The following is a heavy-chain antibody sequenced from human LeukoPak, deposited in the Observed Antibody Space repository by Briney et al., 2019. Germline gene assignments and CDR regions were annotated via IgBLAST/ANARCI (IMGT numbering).Heavy chain of an antibody. CDR1: GGSTTGYY. V-gene: IGHV4-59*01. CDR3: ATYVSGTPNWFDP. CDR2: IFSSGST. D-gene: IGHD3-10*01. Sequence: SETLSLTCTVSGGSTTGYYWSWIRQPPGKGLEWIGYIFSSGSTKYNPSLQSRVTISVDTSKNQFSLKLNSVTAADTAVYYCATYVSGTPNWFDPWGQGTLVTVSS. J-gene: IGHJ5*02.